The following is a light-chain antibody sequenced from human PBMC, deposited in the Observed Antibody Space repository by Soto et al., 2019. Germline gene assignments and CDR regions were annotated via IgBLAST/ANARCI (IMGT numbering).Light chain of an antibody. V-gene: IGLV2-8*01. Sequence: QPVLTKPPSASGSPGQSVTISCTGTSSDVGNSNYVSWYQHHPGEAPKLMIYEVSQRPSGVPARFSGSKSGNTASLTVSGLQADDEADYYRCSYAGDSYVFGTGTRSPS. CDR2: EVS. CDR3: CSYAGDSYV. J-gene: IGLJ1*01. CDR1: SSDVGNSNY.